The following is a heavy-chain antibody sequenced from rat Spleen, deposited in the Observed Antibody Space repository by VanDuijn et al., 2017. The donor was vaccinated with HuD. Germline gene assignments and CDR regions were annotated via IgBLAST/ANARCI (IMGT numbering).Heavy chain of an antibody. CDR2: ISYDGSAT. Sequence: EVQLVESDGGLVQPGRSLKLSCAASGFTFSDYGMAWVRQAPKKGLEWVASISYDGSATYYRDPVKGRFTISRDNAKSTLSLQMDSLRSEDTATYYCARHNNYCDYWGQGVMVTVSS. V-gene: IGHV5-29*01. CDR1: GFTFSDYG. J-gene: IGHJ2*01. CDR3: ARHNNYCDY.